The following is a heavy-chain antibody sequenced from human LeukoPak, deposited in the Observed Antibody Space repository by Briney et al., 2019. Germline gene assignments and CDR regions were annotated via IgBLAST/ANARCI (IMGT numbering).Heavy chain of an antibody. D-gene: IGHD4-17*01. CDR1: GGSISSGRYY. CDR2: VSTTGST. V-gene: IGHV4-61*02. Sequence: SETLSLTCTVSGGSISSGRYYWRWIRQPAGKGLDWIGRVSTTGSTNYNPSLKSRFTISLDRSKNRFALKLTSVTAADTAVYYCATLPGGVTTPNPSWGQGTLVTVSS. J-gene: IGHJ5*02. CDR3: ATLPGGVTTPNPS.